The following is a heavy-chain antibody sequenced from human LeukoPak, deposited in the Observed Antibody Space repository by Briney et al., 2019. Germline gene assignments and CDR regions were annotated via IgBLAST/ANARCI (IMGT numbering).Heavy chain of an antibody. CDR1: GYTFIAHY. Sequence: ASVKVSCKASGYTFIAHYLHWVRQAPGQGLEWMGWINPNSGDTKYAQKFQGRVTMTRNTSISTAYMELSSLRSEDTAVYYCARRSRLYSSSWYWFDPWGQGTLVTVSS. J-gene: IGHJ5*02. CDR3: ARRSRLYSSSWYWFDP. CDR2: INPNSGDT. D-gene: IGHD6-13*01. V-gene: IGHV1-2*02.